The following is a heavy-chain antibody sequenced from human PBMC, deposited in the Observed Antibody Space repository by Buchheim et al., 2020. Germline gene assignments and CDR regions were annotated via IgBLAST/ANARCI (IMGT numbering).Heavy chain of an antibody. V-gene: IGHV3-20*04. D-gene: IGHD3-10*01. CDR2: ISWRGGST. J-gene: IGHJ6*03. CDR1: GFTFDDYG. CDR3: ASAGGSGSHFLNYYYYYMDV. Sequence: EVQLLESGGGVVRPGGSLRLSCAASGFTFDDYGMTWIRQAPGKGLEWVSGISWRGGSTGYADSVKGRFTISRDNAKKSLYLQMYSLRGEDTALYYCASAGGSGSHFLNYYYYYMDVWGKGTT.